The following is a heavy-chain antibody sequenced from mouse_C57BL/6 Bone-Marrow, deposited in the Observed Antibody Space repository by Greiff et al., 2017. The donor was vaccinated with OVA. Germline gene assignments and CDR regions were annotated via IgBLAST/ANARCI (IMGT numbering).Heavy chain of an antibody. CDR2: IYPGNGDT. V-gene: IGHV1-12*01. D-gene: IGHD4-1*01. CDR3: ARLGRVGYFDV. Sequence: SGAELVRPGASVKMSCKASGYTFTSYNMHWVKQTPRQGLEWIGAIYPGNGDTSYNQKFKGKATLTVDKSSSTAYMQLSSLASEDAAVDCCARLGRVGYFDVWGTGTTVTVSS. CDR1: GYTFTSYN. J-gene: IGHJ1*03.